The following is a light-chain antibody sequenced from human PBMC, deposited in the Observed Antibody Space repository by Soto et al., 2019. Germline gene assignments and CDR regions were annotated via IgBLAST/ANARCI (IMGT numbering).Light chain of an antibody. CDR2: AAS. J-gene: IGKJ5*01. CDR1: ESISRH. V-gene: IGKV1-39*01. CDR3: QQSYSTLSIT. Sequence: DIQMTQSPSSLSASVGDRVTITCRASESISRHLNWYQQKPGKAPKLLIYAASSLQNGVPSRFSGSGSGTDFSLTISNLQPEDFATYYCQQSYSTLSITFGQGTRLEIK.